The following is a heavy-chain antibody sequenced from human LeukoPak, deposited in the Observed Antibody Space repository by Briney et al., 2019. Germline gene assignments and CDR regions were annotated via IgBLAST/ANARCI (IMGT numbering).Heavy chain of an antibody. J-gene: IGHJ4*02. V-gene: IGHV3-74*01. Sequence: GGSLRLSCAASGFTFTSKWMHWVRQAPGKGLVWVSHINTDGSNTAYADSVRGRFTISRDNAKNTLYLLMNSLRAEDTAVYYCALITGKRDFGYWGQGTPVTVSS. CDR3: ALITGKRDFGY. D-gene: IGHD1-1*01. CDR2: INTDGSNT. CDR1: GFTFTSKW.